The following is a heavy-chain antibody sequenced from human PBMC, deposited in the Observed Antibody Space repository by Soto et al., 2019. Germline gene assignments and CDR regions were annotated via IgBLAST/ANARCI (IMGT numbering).Heavy chain of an antibody. CDR3: ARVSTPYYYGSGSHNWFDP. Sequence: KPSETLSLTCTVSGGSISSYYWSWIRQPPGKGLEWIGYIYYSGSTNYNPSLKSRVTISVDTSKNQFSLKLSSVTAADTAVYYCARVSTPYYYGSGSHNWFDPWGQGTLVTVSS. J-gene: IGHJ5*02. D-gene: IGHD3-10*01. V-gene: IGHV4-59*01. CDR1: GGSISSYY. CDR2: IYYSGST.